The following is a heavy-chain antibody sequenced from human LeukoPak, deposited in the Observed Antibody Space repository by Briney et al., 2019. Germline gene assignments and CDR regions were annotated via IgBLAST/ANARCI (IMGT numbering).Heavy chain of an antibody. Sequence: GGSLRLSCAASGFTFSSYWMHWVRQAPGKGLVWVSRINSDGSSTSYADSVKGRFTISRDNSKNTLYLQMNSLRAEDTAVYYCAKDLRQSYVGSFDIWGQGTMVTVSS. CDR3: AKDLRQSYVGSFDI. CDR2: INSDGSST. CDR1: GFTFSSYW. V-gene: IGHV3-74*01. D-gene: IGHD1-26*01. J-gene: IGHJ3*02.